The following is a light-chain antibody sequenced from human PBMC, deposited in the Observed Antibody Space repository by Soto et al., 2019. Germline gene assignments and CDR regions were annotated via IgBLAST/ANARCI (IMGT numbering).Light chain of an antibody. Sequence: QSVLTQPASVSGSPGQSITISCTGTSSDVGSYNLASWYQQHPGKAPKLMIYKGSERPSGVSNRFSGSKSGNSASLAICGLQAEDEADYYCCSCEGSMTFVVFGGGTKLTVL. V-gene: IGLV2-23*01. J-gene: IGLJ2*01. CDR1: SSDVGSYNL. CDR3: CSCEGSMTFVV. CDR2: KGS.